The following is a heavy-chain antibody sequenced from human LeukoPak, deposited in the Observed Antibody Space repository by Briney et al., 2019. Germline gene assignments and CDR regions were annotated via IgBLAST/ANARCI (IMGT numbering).Heavy chain of an antibody. CDR1: GFTFSSYG. Sequence: GGSLRLSCAASGFTFSSYGMHWVRQAPGKGLEWVAVIWYDGSNKYYADSVKGRFTISRDNSKNTLYLQMNSLRAEDTAVYYCARGRTTDETYYDNGMDVWGQGTTVTVSS. D-gene: IGHD2/OR15-2a*01. V-gene: IGHV3-33*01. CDR2: IWYDGSNK. J-gene: IGHJ6*02. CDR3: ARGRTTDETYYDNGMDV.